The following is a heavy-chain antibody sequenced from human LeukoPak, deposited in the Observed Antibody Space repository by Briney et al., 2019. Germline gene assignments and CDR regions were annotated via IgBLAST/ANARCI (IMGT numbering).Heavy chain of an antibody. J-gene: IGHJ3*02. Sequence: SETLSLTCTVSGGSISSSSYYWGWIRQPPGKGLEWIGSIYYSGSTNYNPSLKSRVTISVDTSKNQLSLRLSSVTAADTAVYYCARDLYVDTAMDAGVGAFDIWGQGTMVTVSS. CDR1: GGSISSSSYY. D-gene: IGHD5-18*01. CDR3: ARDLYVDTAMDAGVGAFDI. V-gene: IGHV4-39*07. CDR2: IYYSGST.